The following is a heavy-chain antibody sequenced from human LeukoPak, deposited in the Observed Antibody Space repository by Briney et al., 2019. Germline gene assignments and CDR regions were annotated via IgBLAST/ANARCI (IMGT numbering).Heavy chain of an antibody. J-gene: IGHJ5*02. V-gene: IGHV4-34*01. CDR1: GGSFSGYY. CDR2: INHSGST. Sequence: SETLSLTCAVSGGSFSGYYWSWIRQPPGKGLEWIGEINHSGSTNYTPSLKSRFTISVDPSNNQFSLKLSSVTSADTAVYYCAGFYSGSYSEVPGDWFDPWGQGTLVTVSS. CDR3: AGFYSGSYSEVPGDWFDP. D-gene: IGHD1-26*01.